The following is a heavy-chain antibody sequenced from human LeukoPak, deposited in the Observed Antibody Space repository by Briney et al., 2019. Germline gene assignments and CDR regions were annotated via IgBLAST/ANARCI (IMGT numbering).Heavy chain of an antibody. CDR3: AKDGDQWVPTYYFDY. CDR1: GFTFSSCA. J-gene: IGHJ4*02. D-gene: IGHD1-26*01. V-gene: IGHV3-23*01. Sequence: GGSLRLSCAASGFTFSSCAMSWVRQAPGKGLEWVSAISGSGGSTYYADSVKGRFTISRDNSKNTLYLQMNSLRAEDTAVYYCAKDGDQWVPTYYFDYWGQGTLVTVSS. CDR2: ISGSGGST.